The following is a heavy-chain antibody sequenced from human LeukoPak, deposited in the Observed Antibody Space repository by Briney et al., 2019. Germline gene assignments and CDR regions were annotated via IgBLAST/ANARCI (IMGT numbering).Heavy chain of an antibody. CDR2: ISGGGETI. CDR1: GFTFSDYD. Sequence: GGSLRLSCAASGFTFSDYDMTWVRQAPGKGLEWVSGISGGGETIYYADSVKGRFTISRDNSKNTLYLQMSSLRAEDTAVYFCAKSQYSSGWFDYWGQGTLVTASS. D-gene: IGHD6-19*01. CDR3: AKSQYSSGWFDY. J-gene: IGHJ4*02. V-gene: IGHV3-23*01.